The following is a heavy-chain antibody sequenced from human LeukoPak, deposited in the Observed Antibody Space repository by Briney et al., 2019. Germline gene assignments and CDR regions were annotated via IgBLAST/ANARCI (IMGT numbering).Heavy chain of an antibody. D-gene: IGHD6-13*01. CDR2: INHSGST. Sequence: PSETLSLTCAVYDGSFSNYYWRWIRQPPGRGLEWIGEINHSGSTNYNPSLKSRVTISVDTSKNQFSLKLSSVTAADTAVYYCARRLAAAGAFDYWGQGTLVTVSS. CDR1: DGSFSNYY. CDR3: ARRLAAAGAFDY. V-gene: IGHV4-34*01. J-gene: IGHJ4*02.